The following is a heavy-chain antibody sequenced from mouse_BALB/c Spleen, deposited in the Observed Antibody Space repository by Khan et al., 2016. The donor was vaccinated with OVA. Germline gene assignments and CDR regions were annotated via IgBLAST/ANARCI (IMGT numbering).Heavy chain of an antibody. D-gene: IGHD4-1*01. CDR3: TRSNWDFDY. V-gene: IGHV1-69*02. Sequence: QIQLVQSGAELVRPGASVKLSCKASGYTFTSYWINWVKQRPGQGLEWIGNIYPSDSYTNYNQKFKDKATLTVDKSSSTAYMQLSSPTSEDSAVYYCTRSNWDFDYWGQGTTLTVSS. CDR2: IYPSDSYT. CDR1: GYTFTSYW. J-gene: IGHJ2*01.